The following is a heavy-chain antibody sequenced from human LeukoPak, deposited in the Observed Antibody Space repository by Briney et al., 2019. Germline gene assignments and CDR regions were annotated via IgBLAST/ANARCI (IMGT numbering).Heavy chain of an antibody. CDR3: ARDQLARDWFDP. V-gene: IGHV1-46*01. CDR2: INPSGGST. CDR1: GYTFTSYY. Sequence: ASVKVSCKASGYTFTSYYMHWVRQAPGQGLEWMGIINPSGGSTSYAQKFQGRVTMTRDMSTSTVYMELSSLRSEDTAVYFCARDQLARDWFDPWGQGTLVTVSS. J-gene: IGHJ5*02. D-gene: IGHD3-10*01.